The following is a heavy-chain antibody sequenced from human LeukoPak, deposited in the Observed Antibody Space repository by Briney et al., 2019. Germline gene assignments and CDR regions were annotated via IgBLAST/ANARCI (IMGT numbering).Heavy chain of an antibody. D-gene: IGHD3-22*01. CDR2: ISPTGTGT. Sequence: ASVKVSCRSSGYTFTRHFMHWVRQAPGQGLGWMGLISPTGTGTVYAREIQGRVTMTRDTSTSTDYMELGTLTSEDTAVYYCARETGITMIFDYWGQGTLVTVSS. CDR3: ARETGITMIFDY. J-gene: IGHJ4*02. CDR1: GYTFTRHF. V-gene: IGHV1-46*01.